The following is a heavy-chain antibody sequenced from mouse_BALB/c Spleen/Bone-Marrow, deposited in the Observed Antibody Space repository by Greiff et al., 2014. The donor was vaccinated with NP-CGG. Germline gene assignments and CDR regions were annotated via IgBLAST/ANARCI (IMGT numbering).Heavy chain of an antibody. CDR3: ARTYYAYAWFVY. CDR2: ILPGSGST. D-gene: IGHD2-9*01. V-gene: IGHV1-9*01. J-gene: IGHJ3*01. CDR1: GYTFSSYW. Sequence: VQLQQSGAELMKPGASVKISYKATGYTFSSYWIEWVKQRPGHGLEWIGEILPGSGSTNYNEKFKGKATFTADTSSNTAYMQLSSLTSEDSAVYYCARTYYAYAWFVYWGQGTLVTVSA.